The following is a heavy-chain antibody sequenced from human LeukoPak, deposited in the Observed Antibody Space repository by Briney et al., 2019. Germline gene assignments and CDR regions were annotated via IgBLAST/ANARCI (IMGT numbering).Heavy chain of an antibody. CDR1: GGSISSYY. Sequence: PSETLSLTCTVSGGSISSYYWSWIRQPPGKGLEWIGYIYYSGSTNYNPSLKSRVTISVDTSKNQFSLKLSSVTAAGTAVYYCARQASTTDYFDYWGQGTLVTVSS. V-gene: IGHV4-59*08. CDR2: IYYSGST. CDR3: ARQASTTDYFDY. J-gene: IGHJ4*02. D-gene: IGHD4-11*01.